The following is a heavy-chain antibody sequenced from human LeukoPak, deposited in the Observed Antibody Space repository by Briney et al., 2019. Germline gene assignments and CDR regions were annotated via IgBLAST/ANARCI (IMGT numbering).Heavy chain of an antibody. J-gene: IGHJ3*02. D-gene: IGHD3-22*01. CDR3: ARAIKQGYYYDSSGYAFDI. V-gene: IGHV4-31*03. CDR1: GGSISSGGYY. Sequence: PSETLSLTCTVSGGSISSGGYYWSWIRQHPGKGLEWIGYIYYSGSTYYNPSLKSRVTISVDTSKNQFSLKLSFVTAADTAVYYCARAIKQGYYYDSSGYAFDIWGQGTMVTVSS. CDR2: IYYSGST.